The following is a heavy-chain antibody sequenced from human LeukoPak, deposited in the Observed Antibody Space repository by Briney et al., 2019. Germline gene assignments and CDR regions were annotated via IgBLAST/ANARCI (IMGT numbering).Heavy chain of an antibody. CDR1: GSTSSTYA. J-gene: IGHJ5*02. CDR3: ARWGGSFSSRFDP. CDR2: ISGSGAST. D-gene: IGHD1-26*01. Sequence: GGSLRLSCAASGSTSSTYAMSWVRQAPGKGLEWVSAISGSGASTYYADSVTGRFTISRDNSKNTVFLHMKTLRVEDTALYYCARWGGSFSSRFDPWGQGTLVIVSS. V-gene: IGHV3-23*01.